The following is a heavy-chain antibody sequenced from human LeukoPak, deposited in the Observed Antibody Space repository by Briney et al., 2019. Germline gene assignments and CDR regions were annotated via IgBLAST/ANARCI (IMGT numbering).Heavy chain of an antibody. D-gene: IGHD3-10*01. CDR2: IKQDGSEK. V-gene: IGHV3-7*01. CDR3: ARDGGRFGDYEY. CDR1: GFTFSAYW. J-gene: IGHJ4*02. Sequence: GGSLRLSCAASGFTFSAYWMTWVRQAPGKGLEWVANIKQDGSEKYYVDSMKGRFTISRDNAKNSLYLQMNSLRVEDTAVYYCARDGGRFGDYEYWGQGTLVTVSS.